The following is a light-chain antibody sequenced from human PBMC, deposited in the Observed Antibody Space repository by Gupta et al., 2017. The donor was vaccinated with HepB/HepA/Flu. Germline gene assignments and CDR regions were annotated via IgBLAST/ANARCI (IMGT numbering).Light chain of an antibody. CDR1: QSITSY. CDR2: AAS. CDR3: QQSVSTPRI. Sequence: DIQMTQSPSSLSASVGDRVTITCRASQSITSYLNWYQQKPGKAPKLLIYAASSLQSGVPSRFSGSGSGTDFTLTISRLQPEDFATYYCQQSVSTPRIFGQGTKMEIK. J-gene: IGKJ2*02. V-gene: IGKV1-39*01.